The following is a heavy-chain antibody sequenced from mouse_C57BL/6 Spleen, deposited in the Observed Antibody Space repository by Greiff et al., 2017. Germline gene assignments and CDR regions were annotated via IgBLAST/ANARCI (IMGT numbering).Heavy chain of an antibody. J-gene: IGHJ3*01. CDR3: ARGETAQAGVWFAY. CDR1: GYTFTSYW. Sequence: QVQLKQPGAELVKPGASVKLSCKASGYTFTSYWMHWVKQRPGRGLEWIGRIDPNSGGTKYNEKFKSKATLTVDKPSSTAYMQLSSLTSEDSAVYYCARGETAQAGVWFAYWGQGTLVTVSA. CDR2: IDPNSGGT. V-gene: IGHV1-72*01. D-gene: IGHD3-2*02.